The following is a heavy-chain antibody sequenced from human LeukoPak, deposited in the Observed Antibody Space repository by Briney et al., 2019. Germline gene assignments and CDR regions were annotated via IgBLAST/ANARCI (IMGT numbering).Heavy chain of an antibody. D-gene: IGHD3-10*02. V-gene: IGHV3-48*03. J-gene: IGHJ6*04. CDR2: ISSSGSTI. CDR3: AELGITMIGGV. CDR1: GFTFSSYE. Sequence: GGSLRLSCSTSGFTFSSYEMNWVRQAPGKGLEWVSYISSSGSTIYYADSVKGRFTISRDNAKNSLYLQMNSLRAEDTAVYYCAELGITMIGGVWGKGTTVTISS.